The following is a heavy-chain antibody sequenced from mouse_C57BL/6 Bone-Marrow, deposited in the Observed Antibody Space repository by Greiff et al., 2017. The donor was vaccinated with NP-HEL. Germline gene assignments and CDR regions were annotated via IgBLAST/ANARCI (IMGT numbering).Heavy chain of an antibody. V-gene: IGHV1-18*01. D-gene: IGHD4-1*01. CDR1: GYTFTDYN. CDR2: INPNNGGT. CDR3: ARLGRAWFAY. J-gene: IGHJ3*01. Sequence: VQLQQSGPELVKPGASVQIPCKASGYTFTDYNMDWVKQSHGKSLEWIGDINPNNGGTIYNQKFKGKATLTVDKSSSTAYMELRSLTSEDTAVYYCARLGRAWFAYWGQGTLVTVSA.